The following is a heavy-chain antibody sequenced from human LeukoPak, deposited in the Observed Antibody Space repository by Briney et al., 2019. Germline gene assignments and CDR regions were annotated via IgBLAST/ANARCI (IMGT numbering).Heavy chain of an antibody. CDR1: GFTFGDYA. CDR2: IRSKAYGGTT. CDR3: IIPRVWGLNDALDI. Sequence: PGGSLRLSCTASGFTFGDYAMSWFRQAPGKGLEWVGFIRSKAYGGTTEYAASVKGRFTISRDDSKSIAYLQMNSLKTEDTAVYYCIIPRVWGLNDALDIWGQGTMVTVSS. D-gene: IGHD7-27*01. V-gene: IGHV3-49*03. J-gene: IGHJ3*02.